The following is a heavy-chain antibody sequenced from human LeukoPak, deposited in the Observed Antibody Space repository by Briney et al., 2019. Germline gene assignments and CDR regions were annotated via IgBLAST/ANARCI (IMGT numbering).Heavy chain of an antibody. V-gene: IGHV4-30-4*01. CDR1: GGSISSGDYY. CDR3: ARMTDIVATITFGY. CDR2: IYYSGST. J-gene: IGHJ4*02. Sequence: PSETLSLTCIVSGGSISSGDYYWSWIRQPPGKGLEWIGYIYYSGSTYYNPSLKSRVTISVDTSKNQFSLKLSFVTATDTAVYYCARMTDIVATITFGYWGQGTLVTVSS. D-gene: IGHD5-12*01.